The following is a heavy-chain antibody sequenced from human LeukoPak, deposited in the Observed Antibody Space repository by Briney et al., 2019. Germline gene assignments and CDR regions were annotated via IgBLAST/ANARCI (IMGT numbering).Heavy chain of an antibody. CDR1: GGSISSSSYY. CDR2: IYYSGST. Sequence: SETLSLTCTVSGGSISSSSYYWGWIRQPPGKGLEWIGYIYYSGSTNYNPSLKSRVTISVDTSKNQFSLKLSSVTAADTAVYYCAREDVGPARYMDVWGKGTTVTVSS. J-gene: IGHJ6*03. CDR3: AREDVGPARYMDV. V-gene: IGHV4-61*01. D-gene: IGHD6-25*01.